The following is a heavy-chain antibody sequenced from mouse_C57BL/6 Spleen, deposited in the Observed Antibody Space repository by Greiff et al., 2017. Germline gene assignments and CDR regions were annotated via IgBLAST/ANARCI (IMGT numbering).Heavy chain of an antibody. Sequence: QVQLQQSGAELVKPGASVKISCKASGYAFSSYWMNWVKQRPGKGLEWIGQIYPGDGDTNYNGKFKGKATLTADKSASTAYMQLSSLTSEDSAVYVCARGGWLLGYFDVWGTGTTVTVSS. V-gene: IGHV1-80*01. CDR3: ARGGWLLGYFDV. D-gene: IGHD2-3*01. CDR1: GYAFSSYW. CDR2: IYPGDGDT. J-gene: IGHJ1*03.